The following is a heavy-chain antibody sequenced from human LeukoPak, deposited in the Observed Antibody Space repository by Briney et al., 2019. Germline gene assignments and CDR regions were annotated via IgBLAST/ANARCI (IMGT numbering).Heavy chain of an antibody. Sequence: GGSLRLSCAASGFTFSSYEMSWVRQAPGKGLEWVSYISSSGSTIYYADSVKGRFTISRDNAKNSLYLQMNSLRAEDTAVYYCARESAGDDYGDYGHAFDIWGQGTMVTVSS. D-gene: IGHD4-17*01. CDR2: ISSSGSTI. V-gene: IGHV3-48*03. J-gene: IGHJ3*02. CDR1: GFTFSSYE. CDR3: ARESAGDDYGDYGHAFDI.